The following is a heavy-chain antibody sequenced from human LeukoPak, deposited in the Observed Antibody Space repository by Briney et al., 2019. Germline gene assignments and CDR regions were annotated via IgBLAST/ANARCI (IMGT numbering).Heavy chain of an antibody. CDR1: GFTFSNYG. D-gene: IGHD6-13*01. CDR3: ARDRDVYSSRWNRNFAY. J-gene: IGHJ4*02. Sequence: GGSLRLSCAASGFTFSNYGMHWVRQAPGKGLEWVALIWYDGSNKYYADSVKGRFTIPRDNSKNTLYLQMNSLRAEDTAVYYCARDRDVYSSRWNRNFAYWGQGTLVTVSA. V-gene: IGHV3-33*01. CDR2: IWYDGSNK.